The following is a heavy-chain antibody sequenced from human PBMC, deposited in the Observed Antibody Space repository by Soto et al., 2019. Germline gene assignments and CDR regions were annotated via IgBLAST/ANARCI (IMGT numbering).Heavy chain of an antibody. D-gene: IGHD3-10*01. Sequence: EVQLVESGGGSVQPGGSLRLSCAASGFSFSSYSLTWVRQAPGKGLECVSYISSTSKNTIYYADSVKGRFTISRDNAQNSLYLQMNSLRDEDTAVYYCARGYASGIYYDWGQGTLVTVSS. J-gene: IGHJ4*02. CDR2: ISSTSKNTI. CDR1: GFSFSSYS. CDR3: ARGYASGIYYD. V-gene: IGHV3-48*02.